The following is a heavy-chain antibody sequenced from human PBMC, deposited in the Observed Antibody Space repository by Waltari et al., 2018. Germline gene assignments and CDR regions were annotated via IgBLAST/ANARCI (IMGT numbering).Heavy chain of an antibody. V-gene: IGHV3-48*04. CDR2: ISSFGTT. J-gene: IGHJ6*03. CDR3: ARAKTGDYYYYYMDV. CDR1: GFTFSRYN. Sequence: EVQLVESGGGLVQPGGSLRLSCAASGFTFSRYNMNWVRQAPGKGLDGLSYISSFGTTDYAASVKGRFTISRDNADNSLSLQMNSLRAEDTAVYYCARAKTGDYYYYYMDVWGKGTTVTISS. D-gene: IGHD3-10*01.